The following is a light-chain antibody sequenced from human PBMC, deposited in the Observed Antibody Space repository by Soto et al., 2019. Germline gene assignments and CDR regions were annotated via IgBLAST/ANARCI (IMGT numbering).Light chain of an antibody. J-gene: IGLJ1*01. CDR1: SSDVGGYNY. Sequence: QSVLTEPASVSGSPGKSITISCTGTSSDVGGYNYVSWYQQHPGKAPKLMIYEVSNRPSGVSNRFSGSKSGNTASLTISGLQAEDEADYYCSSYTSSSTPRVFGTGTKVTVL. CDR3: SSYTSSSTPRV. CDR2: EVS. V-gene: IGLV2-14*01.